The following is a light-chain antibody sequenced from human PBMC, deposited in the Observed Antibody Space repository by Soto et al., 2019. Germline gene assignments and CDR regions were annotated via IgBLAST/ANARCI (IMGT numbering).Light chain of an antibody. V-gene: IGKV3-15*01. CDR3: QQYNNLPPWA. CDR2: GAS. Sequence: EIVMTQSPATLSVSPGERATLSCRASQSVSSNLAWYQQKPGRAPRLLIYGASTRVTGVPARFSGSGSGTEFPLTISRLQSEDFAVFYCQQYNNLPPWAFGQGTKVEIK. CDR1: QSVSSN. J-gene: IGKJ1*01.